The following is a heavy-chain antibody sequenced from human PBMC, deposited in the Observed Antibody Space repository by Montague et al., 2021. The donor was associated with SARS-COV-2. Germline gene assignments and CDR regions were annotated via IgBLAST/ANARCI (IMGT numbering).Heavy chain of an antibody. D-gene: IGHD3-3*01. CDR2: IYYSGST. CDR3: ARAPVARITIFGVVTSFDY. V-gene: IGHV4-59*01. CDR1: GGSISSYY. Sequence: SETLSLTCTVSGGSISSYYWSWIRQPPGKGLEWIGHIYYSGSTXXXPSXXXRVTISVDTSKNQFSLKLSSVTAADTAVYYCARAPVARITIFGVVTSFDYWGQGTLVTVSA. J-gene: IGHJ4*02.